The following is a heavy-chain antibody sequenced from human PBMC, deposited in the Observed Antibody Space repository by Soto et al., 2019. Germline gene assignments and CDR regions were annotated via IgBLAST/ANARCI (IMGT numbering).Heavy chain of an antibody. D-gene: IGHD4-17*01. CDR1: GFTFSTYG. CDR2: ISYDGNNK. Sequence: QVQLVESGGGVVQPGRSLRLSCAASGFTFSTYGMHWVRQAPGKGLEWGAVISYDGNNKYYADSVKGRFTIARDNSKNTLFLQMDSLRAEDTAVYYCAKDHLPSTVTTPGYWGQGTLVTVSS. V-gene: IGHV3-30*18. CDR3: AKDHLPSTVTTPGY. J-gene: IGHJ4*02.